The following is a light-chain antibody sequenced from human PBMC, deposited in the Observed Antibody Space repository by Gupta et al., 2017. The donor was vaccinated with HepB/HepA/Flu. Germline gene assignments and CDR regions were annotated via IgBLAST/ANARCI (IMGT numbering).Light chain of an antibody. CDR1: SSDVGSYNY. CDR2: DVN. CDR3: SLYTNRPCL. J-gene: IGLJ1*01. Sequence: QSALTQPPSVSGSPGQTVTISCTGSSSDVGSYNYLSWYQQRPGEAPKLIIYDVNRRPSGVPDRFSGSKSGNTASLTISGRQPEDEGDYHCSLYTNRPCLFGAGTQVTVL. V-gene: IGLV2-11*01.